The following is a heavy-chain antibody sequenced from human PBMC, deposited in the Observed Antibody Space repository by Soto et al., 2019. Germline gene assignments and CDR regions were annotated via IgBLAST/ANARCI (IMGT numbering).Heavy chain of an antibody. J-gene: IGHJ4*02. Sequence: AASVKVSCKASNDSLSSHFIHWVRQAPGEGLEWMGIINPGPNSAGYSKELQGRLTLTSDMPSRTVYMQLSNLRSDDTAVYYCAGASSSVSSVVAAYWGQGTLVTVSS. CDR3: AGASSSVSSVVAAY. CDR1: NDSLSSHF. V-gene: IGHV1-46*01. CDR2: INPGPNSA. D-gene: IGHD2-15*01.